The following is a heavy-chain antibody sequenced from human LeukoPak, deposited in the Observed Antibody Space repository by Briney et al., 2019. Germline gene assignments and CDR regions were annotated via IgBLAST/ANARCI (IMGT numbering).Heavy chain of an antibody. CDR2: IYYSGIT. CDR3: ARAYYGSGSYQFDP. CDR1: GGSVSSGSHY. D-gene: IGHD3-10*01. J-gene: IGHJ5*02. V-gene: IGHV4-61*01. Sequence: SETLSLTCTVSGGSVSSGSHYWSWIRQPPGKGLEWIGNIYYSGITNYNPSLKSRVTISVDTSKNQFSLKLSSVTAEDTAVYYCARAYYGSGSYQFDPWGQGTLVTVSS.